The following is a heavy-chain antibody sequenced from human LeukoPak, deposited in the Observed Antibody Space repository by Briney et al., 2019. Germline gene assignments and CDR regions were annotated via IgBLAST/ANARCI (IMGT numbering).Heavy chain of an antibody. D-gene: IGHD4-17*01. Sequence: TGGSLRLSCAASGFPFSTYWMSWVRQAPGKGLEWVANINQDGTETYYVDSVKGRFTISRDNSKNTLYLQMNSLRAEDTAVYYCAKKNGDYLVGDGHFDYWGQGTLVTVSS. V-gene: IGHV3-7*01. CDR1: GFPFSTYW. J-gene: IGHJ4*02. CDR3: AKKNGDYLVGDGHFDY. CDR2: INQDGTET.